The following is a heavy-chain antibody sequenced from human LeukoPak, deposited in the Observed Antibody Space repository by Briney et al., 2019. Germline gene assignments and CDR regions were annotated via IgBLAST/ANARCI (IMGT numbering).Heavy chain of an antibody. CDR3: TRRVSASSWRDY. CDR2: IYYSGST. J-gene: IGHJ4*02. V-gene: IGHV4-39*01. CDR1: GGSISSYY. D-gene: IGHD6-13*01. Sequence: SETLSLTCTVSGGSISSYYWGWIRQPPGKGLEWIGNIYYSGSTYRNPSLKSRVTISADTSKNQFSLMLSSVTAADTAVYYCTRRVSASSWRDYWGQGTLVTVSS.